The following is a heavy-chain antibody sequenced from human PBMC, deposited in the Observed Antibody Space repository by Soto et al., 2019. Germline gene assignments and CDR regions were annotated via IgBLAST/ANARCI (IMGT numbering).Heavy chain of an antibody. CDR2: ILVGGST. J-gene: IGHJ3*02. Sequence: GGSLRLSCAASGFICTSYDMSWVRQAPGKGLEWVSTILVGGSTHYEDSVKGRFTISRDRSKNTLYLQMNSLTAGDTAVYYCAKATATGGGAFDICGQGTMVTVSS. CDR1: GFICTSYD. D-gene: IGHD2-8*02. V-gene: IGHV3-23*01. CDR3: AKATATGGGAFDI.